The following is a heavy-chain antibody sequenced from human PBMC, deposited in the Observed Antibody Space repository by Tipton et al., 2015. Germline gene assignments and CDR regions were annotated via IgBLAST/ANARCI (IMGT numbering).Heavy chain of an antibody. CDR1: GITFSSYW. V-gene: IGHV3-7*01. CDR3: ARDVNGGYFDI. D-gene: IGHD2/OR15-2a*01. Sequence: TLRLSCAASGITFSSYWMSWVRQAPGQGLEWVGPIKHDGTEKRYLGSMKGRFTISRDNARSSLYLQMNSLRAEDTAVYYCARDVNGGYFDIWGQGTTVTVSP. J-gene: IGHJ3*02. CDR2: IKHDGTEK.